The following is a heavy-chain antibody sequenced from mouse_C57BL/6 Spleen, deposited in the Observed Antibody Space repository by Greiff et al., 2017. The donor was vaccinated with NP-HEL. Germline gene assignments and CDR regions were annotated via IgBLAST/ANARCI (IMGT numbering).Heavy chain of an antibody. J-gene: IGHJ1*03. Sequence: EVMLVESGGGLVKPGGSLKLSCAASGFTFSDYGMHWVRQAPEKGLEWVAYISSGSSTIYYADTVKGRFTISRDNAKNTLFLQMTSLRSEDTAMYYCAIITTVVARYFDVWGTRTTVTVSS. D-gene: IGHD1-1*01. CDR2: ISSGSSTI. CDR1: GFTFSDYG. V-gene: IGHV5-17*01. CDR3: AIITTVVARYFDV.